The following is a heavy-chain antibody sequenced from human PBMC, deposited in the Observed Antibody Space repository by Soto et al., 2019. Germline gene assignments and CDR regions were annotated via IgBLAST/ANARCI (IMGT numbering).Heavy chain of an antibody. D-gene: IGHD3-22*01. J-gene: IGHJ4*02. CDR1: GFTVSSNY. CDR2: IYSGGST. V-gene: IGHV3-66*04. CDR3: ARQLNYYDSSGYSLGY. Sequence: GGSLRLSCAASGFTVSSNYMSWVRQAPGKGLEWVSVIYSGGSTYYADSVKGRFTISRDNSKNTLYLQMNSLRAEDTAVYYCARQLNYYDSSGYSLGYWGQGTLVTVSS.